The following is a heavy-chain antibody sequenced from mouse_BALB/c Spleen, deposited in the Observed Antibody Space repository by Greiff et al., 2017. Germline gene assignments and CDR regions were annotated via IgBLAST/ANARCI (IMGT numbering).Heavy chain of an antibody. Sequence: EVQLVESGGGLVQPGGSLRLSCATSGFTFTDYYMSWVRQPPGKALEWLGFIRNKANGYTTEYSASVKGRFTISRDNSQSILYLQMNTLRAEDSATYYCARERYGNYDYWGQGTTLTVSS. J-gene: IGHJ2*01. CDR1: GFTFTDYY. CDR3: ARERYGNYDY. V-gene: IGHV7-3*02. D-gene: IGHD2-10*02. CDR2: IRNKANGYTT.